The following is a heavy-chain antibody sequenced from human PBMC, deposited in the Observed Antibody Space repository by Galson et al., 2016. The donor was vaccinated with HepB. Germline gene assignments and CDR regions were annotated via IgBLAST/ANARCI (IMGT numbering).Heavy chain of an antibody. CDR2: IYSGGST. V-gene: IGHV3-66*01. CDR1: GFTVSRNY. CDR3: ARVEYYYDSSTYSGDY. Sequence: SLRLSCAASGFTVSRNYMSWVRQAPGKGLEWVSVIYSGGSTYYADSVKGRFTISRDNSKNTLYLQMNSLRAEDTAVYYCARVEYYYDSSTYSGDYWGQGTLVTVSS. D-gene: IGHD3-22*01. J-gene: IGHJ4*02.